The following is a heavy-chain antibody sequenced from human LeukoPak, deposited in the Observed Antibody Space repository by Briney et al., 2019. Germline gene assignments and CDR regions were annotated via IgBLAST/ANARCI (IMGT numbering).Heavy chain of an antibody. V-gene: IGHV1-46*01. CDR1: GYTFTSYY. CDR2: INPSGGST. D-gene: IGHD6-19*01. J-gene: IGHJ5*02. Sequence: ASVKVSCKASGYTFTSYYIHWVRQAPGQGLEWMGIINPSGGSTSYAQKFQGRVTITADESTSTAYMELRSLRSDDTAVYYCARDPGSFLSSSGWLNWFDPWGQGTLVTVSS. CDR3: ARDPGSFLSSSGWLNWFDP.